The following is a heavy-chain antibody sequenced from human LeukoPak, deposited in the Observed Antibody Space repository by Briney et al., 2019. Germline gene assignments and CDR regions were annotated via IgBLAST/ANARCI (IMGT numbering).Heavy chain of an antibody. D-gene: IGHD3-22*01. J-gene: IGHJ4*02. CDR2: IRRKAHGGTT. V-gene: IGHV3-49*04. Sequence: PGRSLRLSCTTSGFTFGDYAMSWVCQAPGKGLEWVSFIRRKAHGGTTEYAASVKGRFSSSRDDSKSIAYLQMNSLKTEDTAVYFCTRVTYYYDNSGYFHFDSWGQGSLVTVSS. CDR3: TRVTYYYDNSGYFHFDS. CDR1: GFTFGDYA.